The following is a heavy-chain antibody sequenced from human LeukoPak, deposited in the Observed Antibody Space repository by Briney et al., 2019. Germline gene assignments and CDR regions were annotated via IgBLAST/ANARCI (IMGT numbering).Heavy chain of an antibody. D-gene: IGHD3-3*01. CDR1: GFTFGDYA. V-gene: IGHV3-49*04. J-gene: IGHJ5*02. CDR2: IRSKAYGGTT. Sequence: GGSLRLSCTASGFTFGDYAMSWVRQAPGKGLEWGGLIRSKAYGGTTEYAASVKGRFTISRDDSKSIAYLQMNSLKTEDTAVYYCTTLWSGPPSHPWGRGTLVTVSS. CDR3: TTLWSGPPSHP.